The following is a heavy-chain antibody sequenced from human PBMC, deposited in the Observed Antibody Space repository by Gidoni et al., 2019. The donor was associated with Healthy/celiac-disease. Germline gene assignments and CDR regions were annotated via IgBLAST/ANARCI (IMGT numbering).Heavy chain of an antibody. CDR2: ISSSSSYT. J-gene: IGHJ6*02. Sequence: QVPLVESGGGLVKPGGSLRLSCAASGFTFSDYYLSWIRQAPGKGLEWVSYISSSSSYTNYADSVKGRFTISRDNAKNSLYLQMNSLRAEDTAVYYCARDQYCSSTSCLYYYGMDVWGQGTTVTVSS. CDR3: ARDQYCSSTSCLYYYGMDV. V-gene: IGHV3-11*05. D-gene: IGHD2-2*01. CDR1: GFTFSDYY.